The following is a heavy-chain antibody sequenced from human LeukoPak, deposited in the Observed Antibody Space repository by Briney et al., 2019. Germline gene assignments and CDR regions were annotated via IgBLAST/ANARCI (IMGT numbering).Heavy chain of an antibody. J-gene: IGHJ4*02. Sequence: ASVKVSCKASGYTFTNYAMHRVRQAPGQRLEWMGWINTGNGDTKYSQKFQGRVTITRDTSASTAYMELSSLRSEDTAVYYCARDHGYGANYFDYWGQGTLVTVSS. CDR1: GYTFTNYA. D-gene: IGHD4-17*01. V-gene: IGHV1-3*04. CDR2: INTGNGDT. CDR3: ARDHGYGANYFDY.